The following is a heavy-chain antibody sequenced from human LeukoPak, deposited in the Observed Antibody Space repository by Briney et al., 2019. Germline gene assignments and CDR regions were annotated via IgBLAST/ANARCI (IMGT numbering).Heavy chain of an antibody. CDR1: GFTFSSYS. CDR2: ISSSGSTI. V-gene: IGHV3-48*04. D-gene: IGHD5-12*01. CDR3: ARDMVATGYFDY. Sequence: GGSLRLSCAASGFTFSSYSMNWVRQAPGKGLEWVSYISSSGSTIYYADSVKGRFTISRDNAKNSLYLQMNSLRAEDTAVYYCARDMVATGYFDYWGQGTLVTVSS. J-gene: IGHJ4*02.